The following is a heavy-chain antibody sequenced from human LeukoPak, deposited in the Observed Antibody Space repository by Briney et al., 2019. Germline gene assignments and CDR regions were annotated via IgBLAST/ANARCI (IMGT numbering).Heavy chain of an antibody. CDR3: ARCVVAAGPPGENNWFDP. Sequence: ASVKVSCKASGYTFTNYGITWVRQAPGQGLEWMGWISVSNDNTKYAQKVQGRVIMTTDTFTSTAYMELRSLRSDDTAVYYCARCVVAAGPPGENNWFDPWGRGTQSPSPQ. CDR1: GYTFTNYG. CDR2: ISVSNDNT. J-gene: IGHJ5*02. D-gene: IGHD2-2*01. V-gene: IGHV1-18*01.